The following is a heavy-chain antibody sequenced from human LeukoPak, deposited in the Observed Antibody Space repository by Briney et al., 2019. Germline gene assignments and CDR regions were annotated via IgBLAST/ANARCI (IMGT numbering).Heavy chain of an antibody. D-gene: IGHD3-9*01. CDR3: ARDQETGYS. Sequence: GGSLRLSCAASGFTFSSYEMNWVRQAAGKGLEWVSYISTSASTIYYADSVKGRFTISRDNAKNSLYLQMNSLRAEDTAVYYCARDQETGYSWGQGTLVTVSS. V-gene: IGHV3-48*03. J-gene: IGHJ4*02. CDR2: ISTSASTI. CDR1: GFTFSSYE.